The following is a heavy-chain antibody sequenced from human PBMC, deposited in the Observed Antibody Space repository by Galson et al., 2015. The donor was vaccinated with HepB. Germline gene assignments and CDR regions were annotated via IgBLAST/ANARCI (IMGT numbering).Heavy chain of an antibody. J-gene: IGHJ3*02. CDR3: ARSMGSYYYDSSGYYSDAFDI. Sequence: SLRLSCAASGFTFSSYRMHWVRQAPGKGLVWVSRINSDGSSTSYADSVKGRFTISRDNAKNTLYLQMNSLRAEDTAVYYCARSMGSYYYDSSGYYSDAFDIWGQGTMVTVSS. CDR2: INSDGSST. D-gene: IGHD3-22*01. CDR1: GFTFSSYR. V-gene: IGHV3-74*01.